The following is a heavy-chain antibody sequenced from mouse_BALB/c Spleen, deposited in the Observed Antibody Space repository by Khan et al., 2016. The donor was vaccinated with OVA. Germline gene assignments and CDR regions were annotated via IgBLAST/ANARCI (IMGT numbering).Heavy chain of an antibody. V-gene: IGHV5-17*02. J-gene: IGHJ2*01. CDR1: GLSFSVFG. Sequence: EVELVESGGGLVQTGGSRNFSCAASGLSFSVFGMHWVRHAPEKGLEWVVYISRDINTIYYAYTVNGRFPISRDTPKNTLFPQMTSLRSEDTARYYCARTRYYYLNYWGRGTNLAVSS. CDR2: ISRDINTI. CDR3: ARTRYYYLNY. D-gene: IGHD2-12*01.